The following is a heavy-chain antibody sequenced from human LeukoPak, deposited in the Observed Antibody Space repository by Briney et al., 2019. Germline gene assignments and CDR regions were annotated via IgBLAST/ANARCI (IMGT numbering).Heavy chain of an antibody. CDR3: ARGQWFGESPPFDY. CDR1: GGSFSGYY. CDR2: INHSGST. D-gene: IGHD3-10*01. Sequence: SETLSLTCAVYGGSFSGYYWSWIRQPPGKGLEWIGEINHSGSTNYNPSLKSRVTISVDTSKNQFSLELSSVTAADTAVYYCARGQWFGESPPFDYWGQGTLVTVSS. J-gene: IGHJ4*02. V-gene: IGHV4-34*01.